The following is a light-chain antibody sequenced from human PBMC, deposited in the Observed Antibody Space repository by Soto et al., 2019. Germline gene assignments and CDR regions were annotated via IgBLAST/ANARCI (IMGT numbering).Light chain of an antibody. CDR2: ATS. CDR3: QQSYSTRFY. CDR1: QSISNY. V-gene: IGKV1-39*01. Sequence: DIQMTQSPSSLSASIGDRVTITCRARQSISNYLNWYQQKPGKAPKLGIYATSSLQSGVQSRFSGSVYGTDFKLTISSLQPEDFSTDYCQQSYSTRFYFGRRTKVDIK. J-gene: IGKJ3*01.